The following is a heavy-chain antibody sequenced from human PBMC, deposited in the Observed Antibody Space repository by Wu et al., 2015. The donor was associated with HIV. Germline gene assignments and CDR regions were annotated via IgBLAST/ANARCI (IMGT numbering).Heavy chain of an antibody. CDR1: GGKFSNYA. CDR2: INPSGGST. V-gene: IGHV1-46*03. D-gene: IGHD4-23*01. CDR3: ARASKAAFGGNHYYMDV. Sequence: QVRLVQSGAEVKQPGSSVRVSCKSSGGKFSNYAISWVRQAPGQGLEWMGIINPSGGSTSYAQKFQGRVTMTRDTSTSTVYMELSSLRSEDTAVYYCARASKAAFGGNHYYMDVWGKGTTVTVSS. J-gene: IGHJ6*03.